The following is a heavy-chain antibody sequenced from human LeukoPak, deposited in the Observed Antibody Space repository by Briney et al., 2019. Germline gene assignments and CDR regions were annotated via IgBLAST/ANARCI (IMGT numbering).Heavy chain of an antibody. D-gene: IGHD6-19*01. CDR2: IYYSGST. J-gene: IGHJ4*02. CDR1: GASISSYY. V-gene: IGHV4-59*08. Sequence: NTSETLSLTCAVSGASISSYYWSWIRQPPGKGLEWIGYIYYSGSTNYNPSLKSRVTISVDTSKNQFSLKLSSVTAADTAVYYCARLKGSGWYRHFDYWGQGTLVTVSS. CDR3: ARLKGSGWYRHFDY.